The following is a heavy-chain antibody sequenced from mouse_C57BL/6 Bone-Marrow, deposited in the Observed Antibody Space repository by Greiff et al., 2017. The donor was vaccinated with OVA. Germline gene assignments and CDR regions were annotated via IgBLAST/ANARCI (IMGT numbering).Heavy chain of an antibody. CDR1: GISITTGNYR. CDR3: ARDHYSNPYYYAMYY. CDR2: IYYSGTI. J-gene: IGHJ4*01. V-gene: IGHV3-5*01. Sequence: DVQLQESGPGLVKPSQTVFLTCTVTGISITTGNYRWSWIRQFPGNKLEWIGYIYYSGTITYNPSLTSRTTITRDTPKNQFFLEMNSLTAEDTATYYCARDHYSNPYYYAMYYWGQGTSVTVSS. D-gene: IGHD2-5*01.